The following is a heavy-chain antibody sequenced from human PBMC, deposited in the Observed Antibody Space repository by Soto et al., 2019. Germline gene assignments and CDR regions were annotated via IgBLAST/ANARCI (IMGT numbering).Heavy chain of an antibody. CDR3: AKFYRLWLVGVSYFDY. J-gene: IGHJ4*02. CDR1: GFTFSSYG. Sequence: VGSLRLSCAASGFTFSSYGMHWVRQAPGKGLEWVAVISYDGSNKYYADSVKGRFTISRDNSKNTLYLQMNSLRAEDTAVYYCAKFYRLWLVGVSYFDYWGQGTLVTVSS. V-gene: IGHV3-30*18. CDR2: ISYDGSNK. D-gene: IGHD6-19*01.